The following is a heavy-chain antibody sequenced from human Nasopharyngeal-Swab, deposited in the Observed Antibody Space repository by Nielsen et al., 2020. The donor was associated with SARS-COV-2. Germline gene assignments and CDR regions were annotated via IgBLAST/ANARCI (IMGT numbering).Heavy chain of an antibody. J-gene: IGHJ4*02. CDR3: VRDTPAMFAY. Sequence: GSLRLSCAASGFTFNMYTLNWVRQAPGKGLEWVSAISSTGDYIYYAASVKGRFTISRDNAKNSLHLQMSSLRAEDAAVYYCVRDTPAMFAYWGQGMLVTVSS. CDR1: GFTFNMYT. V-gene: IGHV3-21*01. CDR2: ISSTGDYI.